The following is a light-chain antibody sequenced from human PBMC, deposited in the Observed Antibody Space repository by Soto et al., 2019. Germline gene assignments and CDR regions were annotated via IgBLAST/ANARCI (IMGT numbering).Light chain of an antibody. CDR2: DVS. CDR1: SSDVGGYNH. J-gene: IGLJ1*01. V-gene: IGLV2-14*01. Sequence: QSVLTQPASVSGSPGQSIAISCTGTSSDVGGYNHVSWYQQHPGKAPKLMIYDVSSRPSGVSNRFSGSQSGNTASLTISGPQAEAEADYYCKPFTAGLTYVFGTGTKAPVL. CDR3: KPFTAGLTYV.